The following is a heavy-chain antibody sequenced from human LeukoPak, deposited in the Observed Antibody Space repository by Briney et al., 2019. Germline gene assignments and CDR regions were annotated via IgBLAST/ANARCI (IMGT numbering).Heavy chain of an antibody. CDR2: IYSGGST. D-gene: IGHD3-3*02. V-gene: IGHV3-53*01. CDR3: ARDFRLQFWRTIDY. CDR1: GFTVSSNY. J-gene: IGHJ4*02. Sequence: GGSLRLSCAASGFTVSSNYMSWVRQAPGKGLEWVSVIYSGGSTYYADSVKGRFTISRDNSKNTLYLQMNSLRAEDTAVYYCARDFRLQFWRTIDYWGQGTLVTVCS.